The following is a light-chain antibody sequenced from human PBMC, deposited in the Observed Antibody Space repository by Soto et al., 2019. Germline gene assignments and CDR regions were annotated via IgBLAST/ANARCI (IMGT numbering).Light chain of an antibody. CDR3: QQYGSSIT. V-gene: IGKV3-20*01. J-gene: IGKJ5*01. Sequence: EIVLTQSPATLSLSPGERATLSCRASQSVSNNYLAWYQQKPGQAPRLLIYDASNRATGIPARFSGSGSGTDFTLTINRLEPEDFAVYYCQQYGSSITFGQGTRLEIK. CDR2: DAS. CDR1: QSVSNNY.